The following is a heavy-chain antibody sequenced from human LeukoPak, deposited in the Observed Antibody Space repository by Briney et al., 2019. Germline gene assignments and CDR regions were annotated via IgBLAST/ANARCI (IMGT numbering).Heavy chain of an antibody. Sequence: ASVKVSCKASGYTFTGYSMHWVRQAPGQGLEWMGRINPNSGGTQYAQKFQGRVTMTSDSSIITVYMDLRSLRSDDTAIYYCARDRAFRGGGFPPWGQGTLVTVSS. CDR1: GYTFTGYS. CDR2: INPNSGGT. D-gene: IGHD3-10*01. CDR3: ARDRAFRGGGFPP. J-gene: IGHJ5*02. V-gene: IGHV1-2*06.